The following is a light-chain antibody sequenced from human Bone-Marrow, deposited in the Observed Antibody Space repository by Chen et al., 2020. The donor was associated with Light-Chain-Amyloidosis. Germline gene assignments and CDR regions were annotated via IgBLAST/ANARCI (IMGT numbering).Light chain of an antibody. CDR3: MQGTHGPMT. Sequence: DVVLTQSPLSLPVIPGQPASISCRSSESLLYRDGDTYLSWFHQRPGQSPRRLIYGVSKRDSGVPNRFGGSGSGALFTLKISRVQADDVGVYYCMQGTHGPMTFGPGTRLEIK. CDR1: ESLLYRDGDTY. J-gene: IGKJ5*01. CDR2: GVS. V-gene: IGKV2-30*01.